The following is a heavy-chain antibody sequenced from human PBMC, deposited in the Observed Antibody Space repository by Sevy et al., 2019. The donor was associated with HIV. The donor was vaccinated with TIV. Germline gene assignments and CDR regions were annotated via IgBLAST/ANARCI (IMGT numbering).Heavy chain of an antibody. J-gene: IGHJ3*02. CDR2: IIPIFGTA. Sequence: ASVKVSCKASGGTFSSYAISWVRQPPGQGLEWMGGIIPIFGTANYAQKFQGRVTITADESTSTAYMELSSLRSEDTAVYYCARVGHAHLGIAVAGLTGAFDIWGQGTMVTVSS. CDR3: ARVGHAHLGIAVAGLTGAFDI. V-gene: IGHV1-69*13. CDR1: GGTFSSYA. D-gene: IGHD6-19*01.